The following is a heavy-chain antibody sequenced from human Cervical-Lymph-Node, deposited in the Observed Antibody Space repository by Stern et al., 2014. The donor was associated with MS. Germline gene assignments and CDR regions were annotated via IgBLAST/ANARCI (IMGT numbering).Heavy chain of an antibody. J-gene: IGHJ4*02. Sequence: QVQLQESGPGLVTPSETLSLTCTVSGGSIRTFSWSWIRQPPGRGLEWIGCVYYNGTTTHNPSLKSRVTMSLDTSKSQLSLRLHSVTAADTAVYYCARHSVGVKDFDSWGQGTLVTVSS. CDR2: VYYNGTT. CDR3: ARHSVGVKDFDS. V-gene: IGHV4-59*01. CDR1: GGSIRTFS. D-gene: IGHD4-23*01.